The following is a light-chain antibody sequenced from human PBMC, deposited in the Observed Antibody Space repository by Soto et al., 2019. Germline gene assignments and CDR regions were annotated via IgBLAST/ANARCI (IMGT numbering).Light chain of an antibody. V-gene: IGLV2-14*03. CDR2: DVS. J-gene: IGLJ1*01. CDR3: TSNTSSAPFYV. CDR1: RNDVADGYDY. Sequence: QSALTQPASVSGAPGQSIAISCTGVRNDVADGYDYVSWYQQHPGQAPQLIIYDVSNRPSGVSDRFSGSKSGNTASLTISGLQAEYEAEYYCTSNTSSAPFYVFVTGTKVTGL.